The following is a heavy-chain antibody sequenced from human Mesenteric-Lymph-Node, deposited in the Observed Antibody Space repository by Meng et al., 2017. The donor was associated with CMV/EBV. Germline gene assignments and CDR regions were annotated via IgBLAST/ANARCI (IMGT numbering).Heavy chain of an antibody. V-gene: IGHV4-31*02. CDR1: GGSISSGGSY. CDR3: ARDSVAGSGLDY. Sequence: VSGGSISSGGSYWSWIRQHPGKGLEWIGYINDSGSTASNPSLKSRVTISVDTSKNQFSLKPTSVTAADTAFYYCARDSVAGSGLDYWGQGTLVTVSS. J-gene: IGHJ4*02. CDR2: INDSGST. D-gene: IGHD6-19*01.